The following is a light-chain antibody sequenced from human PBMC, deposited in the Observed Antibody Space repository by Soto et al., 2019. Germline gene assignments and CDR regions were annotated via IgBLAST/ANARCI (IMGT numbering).Light chain of an antibody. V-gene: IGLV1-44*01. CDR3: AAWDDILNAWV. CDR2: DND. Sequence: QSVLNQPPSASGTPGQRVTISCSGSRSNIGRDTVNWYQQLPATAPKLLIFDNDQRPSGVPERFSGSKSGTSASLAISGLQSEDEADYYCAAWDDILNAWVFGGGTKLTVL. J-gene: IGLJ3*02. CDR1: RSNIGRDT.